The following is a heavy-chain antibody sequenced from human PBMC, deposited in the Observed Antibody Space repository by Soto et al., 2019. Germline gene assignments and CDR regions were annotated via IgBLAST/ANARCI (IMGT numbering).Heavy chain of an antibody. J-gene: IGHJ6*02. V-gene: IGHV1-69*06. CDR1: GFTFNVYG. CDR2: LIPIYDAP. CDR3: ARVRDPHLDHYGLDV. Sequence: QVQLVQSGAEVKNPGSSVKVSCKTSGFTFNVYGIHWVRQAPGQGLEWMGGLIPIYDAPNYAQKFQGRVSITADKSTTTVDLELSSLRSEDTAVYFCARVRDPHLDHYGLDVWGQGTTVTVSS.